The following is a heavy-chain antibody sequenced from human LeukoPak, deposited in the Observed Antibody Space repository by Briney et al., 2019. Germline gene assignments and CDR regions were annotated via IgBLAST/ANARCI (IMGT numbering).Heavy chain of an antibody. V-gene: IGHV4-30-2*01. J-gene: IGHJ4*02. Sequence: SQTLSLTCAVSGGSISSGGYSWSWIRQPPGKGLEWIGYIYHSGSTYYNPSLKSRVTISVDRSKNQFSLKLSSVTVADTAAYYCARGTRYDILTGYSFDYWGQGTLVTVSS. CDR1: GGSISSGGYS. CDR2: IYHSGST. CDR3: ARGTRYDILTGYSFDY. D-gene: IGHD3-9*01.